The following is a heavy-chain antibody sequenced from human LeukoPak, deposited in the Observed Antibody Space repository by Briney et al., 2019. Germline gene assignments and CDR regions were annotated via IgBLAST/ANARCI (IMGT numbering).Heavy chain of an antibody. CDR3: ARLGYSQIHYFDY. Sequence: PGGSLRLSCAASGFTFSSYWMHWVRQAPGKGLVWVSRINSDGSSTSYADSVKGRFTISRDNAKNTLYLQMNSPRAEDTAVYYCARLGYSQIHYFDYWGQGTLVTVSS. CDR1: GFTFSSYW. D-gene: IGHD5-18*01. V-gene: IGHV3-74*01. J-gene: IGHJ4*02. CDR2: INSDGSST.